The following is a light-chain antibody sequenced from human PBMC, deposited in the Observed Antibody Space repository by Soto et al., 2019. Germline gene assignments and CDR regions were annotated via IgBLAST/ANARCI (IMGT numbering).Light chain of an antibody. V-gene: IGKV1-9*01. CDR2: AAS. Sequence: DIQLTQSPSSLSASVGDRVTITCRASQGISTYLAWYQHKPGEAPKLLIYAASTLQSGVAARFSGSGSGTDFTLTISSLQPEDFATYYCQQRNSYTLTFGGGTKV. J-gene: IGKJ4*01. CDR3: QQRNSYTLT. CDR1: QGISTY.